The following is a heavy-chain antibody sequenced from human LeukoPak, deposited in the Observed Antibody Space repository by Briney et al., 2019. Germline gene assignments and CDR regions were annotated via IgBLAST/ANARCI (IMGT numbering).Heavy chain of an antibody. D-gene: IGHD2/OR15-2a*01. CDR3: ARGRVLRLTYFFDS. CDR1: GFTFSNYE. J-gene: IGHJ4*02. Sequence: HPGGSLRLSCAASGFTFSNYEMHWVRQAPGGGLEWLSYISRGGDTIYYADSVKGRFTISSDSANTSLYLQMNNLRAEDTAVYYCARGRVLRLTYFFDSWGQGTLVTVSS. V-gene: IGHV3-48*03. CDR2: ISRGGDTI.